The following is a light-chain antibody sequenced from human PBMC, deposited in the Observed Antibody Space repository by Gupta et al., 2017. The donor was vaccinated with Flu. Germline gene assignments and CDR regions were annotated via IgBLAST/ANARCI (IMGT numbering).Light chain of an antibody. CDR1: QSVLYSSNNKNH. CDR2: WAS. J-gene: IGKJ2*02. CDR3: QQYDSTPRT. V-gene: IGKV4-1*01. Sequence: DIVMTQSPDALAVSLGERATINCKSSQSVLYSSNNKNHLAWYQQKPGQPPKLLIYWASTRESGVPDRFSGSGSGTDFTLTISSLQAEDVAVYYCQQYDSTPRTFGQGTKLEIK.